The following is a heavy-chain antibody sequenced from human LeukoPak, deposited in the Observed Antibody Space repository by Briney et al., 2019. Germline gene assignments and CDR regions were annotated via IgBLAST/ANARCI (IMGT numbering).Heavy chain of an antibody. Sequence: PSETLSLTCTVSGGSISSYYWSWIRQPPGKGLEWIGYIYYSGSTNYNPPLKSRVTISVDTSKNQFSLKLSSVTAADTAVYYCARSLGTGSYSLAYWGQGTLVTVSS. J-gene: IGHJ4*02. D-gene: IGHD1-26*01. V-gene: IGHV4-59*01. CDR1: GGSISSYY. CDR2: IYYSGST. CDR3: ARSLGTGSYSLAY.